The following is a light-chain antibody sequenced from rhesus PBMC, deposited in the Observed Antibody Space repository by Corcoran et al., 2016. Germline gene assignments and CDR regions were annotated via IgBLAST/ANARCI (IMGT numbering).Light chain of an antibody. CDR1: QSLLHSNGYTS. CDR2: FAS. Sequence: DIVMSQTPLSLPVTPGEPASISCRSSQSLLHSNGYTSLYWYLQKPGQSPQLLMYFASYRASGVPDRFSGSGSGTDFTREISRGEAEYIGVYNCMKGTQLPYSFGQGTKVEIK. CDR3: MKGTQLPYS. V-gene: IGKV2-91*01. J-gene: IGKJ2*01.